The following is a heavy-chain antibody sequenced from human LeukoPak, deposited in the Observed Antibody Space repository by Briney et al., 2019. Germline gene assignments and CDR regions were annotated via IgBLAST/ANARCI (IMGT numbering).Heavy chain of an antibody. CDR3: ARGLWRGSSLWYFDL. V-gene: IGHV1-8*03. CDR2: MSPHSDNI. Sequence: ASVKVSCKASGYTFTNYDINWVRQATGQGLEWMGWMSPHSDNIGYAQKFHGRVTFTGNTSIGTAYMELSSLRSEDTAVYYCARGLWRGSSLWYFDLWGRGTLVTVSS. J-gene: IGHJ2*01. D-gene: IGHD3-10*01. CDR1: GYTFTNYD.